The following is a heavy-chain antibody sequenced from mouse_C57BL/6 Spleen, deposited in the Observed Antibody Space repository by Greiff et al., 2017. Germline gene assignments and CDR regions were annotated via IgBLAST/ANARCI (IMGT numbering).Heavy chain of an antibody. J-gene: IGHJ2*01. CDR1: GFTFSSYG. CDR2: ISSGGSYT. D-gene: IGHD2-3*01. CDR3: ARYDDFDN. Sequence: EVKLVESGGDLVKPGGSLKLSCAASGFTFSSYGMSWVRQTPDKRLEWVATISSGGSYTYYPDSVTGRFTITRDNAKNTQYLQMSILKSEDTAMYYCARYDDFDNWGQGTTLTVSS. V-gene: IGHV5-6*01.